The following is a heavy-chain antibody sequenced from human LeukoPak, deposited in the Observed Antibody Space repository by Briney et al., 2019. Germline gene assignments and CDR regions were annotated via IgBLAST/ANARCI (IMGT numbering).Heavy chain of an antibody. J-gene: IGHJ4*02. Sequence: PGGSLRLSCAASGFTFIDYDMHWVRQAIGKGLEWVSAIGIRGDTHYSGSVKGRFTISRENAESSLYLQMNSLRAEDTAVYYCARGGIQVSGIDEFDYWGQGALVTVS. CDR3: ARGGIQVSGIDEFDY. V-gene: IGHV3-13*01. CDR2: IGIRGDT. D-gene: IGHD5-18*01. CDR1: GFTFIDYD.